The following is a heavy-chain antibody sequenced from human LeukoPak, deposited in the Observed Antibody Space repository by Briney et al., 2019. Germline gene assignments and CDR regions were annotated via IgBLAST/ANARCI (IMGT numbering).Heavy chain of an antibody. J-gene: IGHJ4*02. CDR2: IYSSGST. Sequence: PSQTLSLTCSVSGGSISSGGYYWSWIRQHPGRGLEWIGRIYSSGSTTYNPSLKSRVTMSVDTSKNQFSLKLSSVTAADTAVYYCARGGRWPDYWGQGTLVTVSS. D-gene: IGHD6-13*01. V-gene: IGHV4-61*02. CDR3: ARGGRWPDY. CDR1: GGSISSGGYY.